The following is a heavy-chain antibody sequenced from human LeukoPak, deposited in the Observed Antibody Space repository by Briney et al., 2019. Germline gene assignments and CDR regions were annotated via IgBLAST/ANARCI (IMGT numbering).Heavy chain of an antibody. CDR3: ARGPYSSGSSADY. Sequence: GGSLRLSCAASGFTFSDYYMSWLRQAPGKGLEWVSYISSSDTYTNYAVSVKGRFTISRDNAKNSLYLQMNSLRAEDTAVYYCARGPYSSGSSADYWGQGTLVTVSS. CDR1: GFTFSDYY. CDR2: ISSSDTYT. D-gene: IGHD6-19*01. J-gene: IGHJ4*02. V-gene: IGHV3-11*06.